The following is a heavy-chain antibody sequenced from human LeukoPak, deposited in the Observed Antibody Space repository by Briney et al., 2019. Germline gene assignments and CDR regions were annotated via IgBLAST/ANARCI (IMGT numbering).Heavy chain of an antibody. CDR1: GYTFTSYD. D-gene: IGHD5-24*01. V-gene: IGHV1-8*03. CDR2: MNPNSGNT. Sequence: ASVKVSCKASGYTFTSYDINWLRQATGQGLEWMGWMNPNSGNTGYAQKFQGRVTITRNTSISTAYMELSSLRSEDTAVYYCARLRDPRGVDYWGQGTLVTVSS. CDR3: ARLRDPRGVDY. J-gene: IGHJ4*02.